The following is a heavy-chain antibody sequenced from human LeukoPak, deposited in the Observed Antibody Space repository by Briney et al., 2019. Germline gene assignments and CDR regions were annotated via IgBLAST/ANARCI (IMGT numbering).Heavy chain of an antibody. CDR1: GFTVSSNY. D-gene: IGHD3-3*01. V-gene: IGHV3-53*05. J-gene: IGHJ6*02. CDR2: IYSGGST. Sequence: SGGSLRLSCAASGFTVSSNYVSWVRQAPGKGLEWVSVIYSGGSTYYADSVKGRFTISRDNSKNTLYLQMNSLTPEDTAVYYCARARSGYQYYYYGMDVWGQGTTVTVSS. CDR3: ARARSGYQYYYYGMDV.